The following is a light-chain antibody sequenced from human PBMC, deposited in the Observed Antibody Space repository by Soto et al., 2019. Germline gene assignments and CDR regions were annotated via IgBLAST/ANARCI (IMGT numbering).Light chain of an antibody. J-gene: IGKJ1*01. CDR2: GAS. CDR3: QQYMSSVT. CDR1: QSVDTTF. V-gene: IGKV3-20*01. Sequence: EIVLTQSPGSLSLSPGQRATLSCRASQSVDTTFFAWYQKKPGQAPRLLIQGASKRATGIPDRFSGSGSGTDFTLIISRLEPEDFAVYYCQQYMSSVTFVQGTKVEIK.